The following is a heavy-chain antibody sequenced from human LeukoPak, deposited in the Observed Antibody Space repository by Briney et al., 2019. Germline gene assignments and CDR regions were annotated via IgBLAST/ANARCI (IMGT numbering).Heavy chain of an antibody. V-gene: IGHV5-51*01. CDR1: GYRFSNNW. D-gene: IGHD2-15*01. CDR3: ARLMGYCSGGSCQGDYYYYYYGMDV. CDR2: IYPGDSDT. Sequence: GESLKISCQGSGYRFSNNWIGWVRQMPGKGLEWMGIIYPGDSDTRYSPSFQGQVTISADESISTAYLQWSSLKASDTAMYYCARLMGYCSGGSCQGDYYYYYYGMDVWGQGTTVTVSS. J-gene: IGHJ6*02.